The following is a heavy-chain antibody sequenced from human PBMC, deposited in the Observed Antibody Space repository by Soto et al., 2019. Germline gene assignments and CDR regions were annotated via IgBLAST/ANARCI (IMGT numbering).Heavy chain of an antibody. CDR1: GYSFTSDY. V-gene: IGHV1-46*01. J-gene: IGHJ4*02. Sequence: QVQLVQSGAEVKKPGASVKVSCKASGYSFTSDYMHWVRQAPGQGLEWMGIINPSAGTTYYSQKFQGRVTVSMDTSTSTFYMELSSLTSDDTAVYYCARDLQRRGTTMVKDNYFDYWGQGTLVTVS. CDR2: INPSAGTT. D-gene: IGHD5-18*01. CDR3: ARDLQRRGTTMVKDNYFDY.